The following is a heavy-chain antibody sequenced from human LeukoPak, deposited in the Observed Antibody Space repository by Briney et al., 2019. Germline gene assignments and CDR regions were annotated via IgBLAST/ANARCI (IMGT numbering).Heavy chain of an antibody. V-gene: IGHV4-39*01. CDR1: GGSISSSSYY. CDR3: ARQVTFGYAYAYYFDY. D-gene: IGHD3-16*01. J-gene: IGHJ4*02. Sequence: SETLSLTCTVSGGSISSSSYYWGWIRQPPGKGLEWIGNFHYSGSNSYNPSLKSRVTISVDTSKNQFSLRLSSVTAADTAVYYCARQVTFGYAYAYYFDYWGQGTLVTVSS. CDR2: FHYSGSN.